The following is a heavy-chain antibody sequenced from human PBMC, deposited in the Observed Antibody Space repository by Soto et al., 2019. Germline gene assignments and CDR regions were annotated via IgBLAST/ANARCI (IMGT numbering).Heavy chain of an antibody. V-gene: IGHV3-30-3*01. J-gene: IGHJ4*02. CDR3: ARDVDYGDYFDY. CDR2: ISYDGSNK. D-gene: IGHD4-17*01. CDR1: RFTFSSYA. Sequence: GGSLRLSCAASRFTFSSYAMHWVRQAPGKGLEWVAVISYDGSNKYYADSVKGRFTISRDNSKNTLYLQMNSLRAEDTAVYYCARDVDYGDYFDYWGQGTLVTVSS.